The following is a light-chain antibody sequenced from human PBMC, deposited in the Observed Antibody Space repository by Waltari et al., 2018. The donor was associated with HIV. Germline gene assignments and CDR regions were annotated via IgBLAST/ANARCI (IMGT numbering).Light chain of an antibody. Sequence: QSVLPQPPSVSGAPGQRVPLSCTGSRSNIATPAVPWYQQFRGTAPRLLIYNTNTRPSGVPDRFSGSKSDTSASLAINGLQAEDEADYYCQSSDSTLSGSVFGGGTKLTVL. V-gene: IGLV1-40*01. J-gene: IGLJ2*01. CDR1: RSNIATPA. CDR3: QSSDSTLSGSV. CDR2: NTN.